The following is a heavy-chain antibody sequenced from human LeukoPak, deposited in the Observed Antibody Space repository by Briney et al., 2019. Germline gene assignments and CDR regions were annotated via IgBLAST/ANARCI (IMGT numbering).Heavy chain of an antibody. CDR1: GFTFSSYS. J-gene: IGHJ4*02. Sequence: GGSLRLSCAASGFTFSSYSMNWVRQAPGKGLEWVSSISSSSSYIYYADSVKGRFTISRHNAKNSLYLQMNSLRAEDTAVYYCARDEYSGYVHFDYWGQGTLVTVSS. CDR3: ARDEYSGYVHFDY. V-gene: IGHV3-21*01. D-gene: IGHD5-12*01. CDR2: ISSSSSYI.